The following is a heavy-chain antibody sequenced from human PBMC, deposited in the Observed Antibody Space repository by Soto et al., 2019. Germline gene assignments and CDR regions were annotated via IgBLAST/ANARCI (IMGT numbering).Heavy chain of an antibody. Sequence: SETLSLTCTVSGGSISSGDSWWCWNRQCPGKGLEWIGYIYYSGSTYYNPSLGSRVTMSVDTSKNQFSLKLNSVTAADTAVYYCAREGAASHSYYYGTDVWGQGTTVTVSS. CDR2: IYYSGST. CDR3: AREGAASHSYYYGTDV. J-gene: IGHJ6*02. CDR1: GGSISSGDSW. D-gene: IGHD3-16*01. V-gene: IGHV4-30-4*08.